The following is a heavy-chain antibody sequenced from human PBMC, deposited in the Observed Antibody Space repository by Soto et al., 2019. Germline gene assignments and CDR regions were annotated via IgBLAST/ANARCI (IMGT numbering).Heavy chain of an antibody. D-gene: IGHD2-2*01. CDR2: INAGNGNT. CDR3: ARDIVVAQAGPGGCAP. V-gene: IGHV1-3*01. Sequence: ASVKVSCKASGYTFTSYAMHWVRQAPGQRLEWMGWINAGNGNTKYSQKFQGRVTITRDTSASTAYMELSSLRSEDTAVYYCARDIVVAQAGPGGCAPWGRGTLATASS. CDR1: GYTFTSYA. J-gene: IGHJ5*02.